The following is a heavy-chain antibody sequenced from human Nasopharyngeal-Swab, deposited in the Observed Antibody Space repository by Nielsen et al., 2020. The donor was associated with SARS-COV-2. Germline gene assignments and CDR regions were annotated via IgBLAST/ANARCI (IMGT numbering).Heavy chain of an antibody. CDR2: INHSGST. CDR3: ARGPVVAYCGGDCYSEVILPGFDY. CDR1: GGSFSGYY. J-gene: IGHJ4*02. D-gene: IGHD2-21*02. Sequence: GSLRLSYAVYGGSFSGYYWSWIRQPPGKGLEWIGEINHSGSTNYNPSLKSRVTISVDTSKNQFSLKLSSVTAADTALYYCARGPVVAYCGGDCYSEVILPGFDYWGQGTLVTVSS. V-gene: IGHV4-34*01.